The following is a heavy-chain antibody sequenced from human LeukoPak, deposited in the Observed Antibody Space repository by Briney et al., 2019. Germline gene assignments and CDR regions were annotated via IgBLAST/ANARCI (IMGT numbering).Heavy chain of an antibody. V-gene: IGHV3-53*01. D-gene: IGHD3-10*01. Sequence: GGSLRLSCAASGFTVSRNYMTWVRQAPGKGLEWVSVTYSGGNTYYAESVKGRFTVSRDNSNNTLYLQMSSLRAEDTAVYYCARATSSQVRPFDIWGQGTMVTVSS. J-gene: IGHJ3*02. CDR1: GFTVSRNY. CDR2: TYSGGNT. CDR3: ARATSSQVRPFDI.